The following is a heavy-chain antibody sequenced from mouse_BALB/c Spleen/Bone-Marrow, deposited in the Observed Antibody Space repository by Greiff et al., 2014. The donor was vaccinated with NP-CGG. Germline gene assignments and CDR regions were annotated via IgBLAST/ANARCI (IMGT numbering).Heavy chain of an antibody. D-gene: IGHD1-1*01. CDR3: ARDYYGFSYGFAY. V-gene: IGHV1-18*01. CDR1: GYSFTGYT. J-gene: IGHJ3*01. CDR2: INPYNGGT. Sequence: ECGPELVKPGASMKISCKASGYSFTGYTMNWVKQSHGKNLEWIGLINPYNGGTNYNQKFKGKATLTVDKSSSTAYMELLSLTSEDSAVYYCARDYYGFSYGFAYWGQGTLVTVSA.